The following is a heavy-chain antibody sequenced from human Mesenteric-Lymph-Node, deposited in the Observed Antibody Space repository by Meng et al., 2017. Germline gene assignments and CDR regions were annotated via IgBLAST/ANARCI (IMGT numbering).Heavy chain of an antibody. Sequence: SETLSLTCTVSGDSTSDNIWTWIRQSPGKGLEWIGWISYSGSTNYNPSLKSRVTLSADRSKSQFSLKLNSVTAADTAVYYCAREPLVAGAFGWFDPWGQGTLVTVSS. V-gene: IGHV4-59*01. J-gene: IGHJ5*02. CDR1: GDSTSDNI. D-gene: IGHD6-19*01. CDR2: ISYSGST. CDR3: AREPLVAGAFGWFDP.